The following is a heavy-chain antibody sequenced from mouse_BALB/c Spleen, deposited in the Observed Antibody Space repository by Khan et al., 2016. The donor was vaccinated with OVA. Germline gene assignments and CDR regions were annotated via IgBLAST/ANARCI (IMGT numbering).Heavy chain of an antibody. Sequence: EVQLQESGPGLVKPSQSLTLSCTVTGYTITSDYVWNLMRQFPGNILERMGIITYSGSANYNPSFKSRISITRDTSKNQFFLQLKSVTTEDTATYYCSRDRSCDNYAMDHWGQGTSVTVSS. J-gene: IGHJ4*01. CDR3: SRDRSCDNYAMDH. CDR2: ITYSGSA. V-gene: IGHV3-2*02. CDR1: GYTITSDYV.